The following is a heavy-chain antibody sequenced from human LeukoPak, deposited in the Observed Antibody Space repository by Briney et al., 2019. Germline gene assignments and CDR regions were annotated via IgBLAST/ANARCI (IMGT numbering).Heavy chain of an antibody. J-gene: IGHJ4*02. Sequence: GSLRLSCAASGFTVSSNYMSWVRQAPGKGLEWVSGITWNGGNTDYADSVKGRFTISRDNAKNFLYLQMNSLRAEDTALYYCARDRFRVPIDHWGQGTLVTVSS. D-gene: IGHD5/OR15-5a*01. CDR1: GFTVSSNY. CDR2: ITWNGGNT. CDR3: ARDRFRVPIDH. V-gene: IGHV3-20*04.